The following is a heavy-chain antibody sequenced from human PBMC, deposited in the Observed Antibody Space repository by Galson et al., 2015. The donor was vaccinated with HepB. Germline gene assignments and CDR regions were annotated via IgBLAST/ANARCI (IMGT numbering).Heavy chain of an antibody. CDR2: IYYSGST. D-gene: IGHD2-2*01. Sequence: ETLSLTCTVSGGSISSSSYYWGWIRQPPGKGLEWIGSIYYSGSTYYNPSLKSRVTISVDTSKNQFSLKLSSVTAADTAVYYCAREIVVVPAAMVYNWFDPWGQGTLVTVSS. CDR1: GGSISSSSYY. J-gene: IGHJ5*02. V-gene: IGHV4-39*02. CDR3: AREIVVVPAAMVYNWFDP.